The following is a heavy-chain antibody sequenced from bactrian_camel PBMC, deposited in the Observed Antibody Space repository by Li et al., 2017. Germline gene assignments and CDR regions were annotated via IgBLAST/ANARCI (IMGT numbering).Heavy chain of an antibody. J-gene: IGHJ4*01. CDR2: ISREDPP. CDR1: GPTYRRNC. CDR3: AAGPYSSGGRYYH. D-gene: IGHD6*01. V-gene: IGHV3S53*01. Sequence: HVQLVESGGGSVQAGGSLRLSCAASGPTYRRNCMAWFRQAPGRERERVATISREDPPNYADSVEGRFAISFNDAKNTVFLQMNSLKPEDTAMYYCAAGPYSSGGRYYHWGQGTQVTVS.